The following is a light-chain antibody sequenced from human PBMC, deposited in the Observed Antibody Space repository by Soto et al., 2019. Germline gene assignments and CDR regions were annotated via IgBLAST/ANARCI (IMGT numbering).Light chain of an antibody. CDR3: QQANSCPPIT. CDR1: QNIRNL. V-gene: IGKV1-5*01. Sequence: DIQLTQSPSTLSAAVGESVTITCRASQNIRNLLAWYQQKPGKAPKPLIYDASTLKTGVPSRFSGSGSGSEFTLTISSLQPEDFAPYYCQQANSCPPITFGQGTRLEIK. J-gene: IGKJ5*01. CDR2: DAS.